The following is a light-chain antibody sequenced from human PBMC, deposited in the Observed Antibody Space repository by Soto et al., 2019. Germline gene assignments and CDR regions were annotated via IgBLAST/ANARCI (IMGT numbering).Light chain of an antibody. CDR1: QSISTY. V-gene: IGKV1-39*01. CDR2: GAS. Sequence: DIPLTQSPSSRSASAGHRVTIACRASQSISTYLNGFQPTPGKAPKLRIYGASSLQSGVPSKCRGGVSGTDFTLTISSLKPEDFATYFCQQRYSNPLTVGPGTKVEIK. CDR3: QQRYSNPLT. J-gene: IGKJ3*01.